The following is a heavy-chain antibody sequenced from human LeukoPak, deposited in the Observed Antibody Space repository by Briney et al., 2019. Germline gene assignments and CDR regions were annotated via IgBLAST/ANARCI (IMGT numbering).Heavy chain of an antibody. D-gene: IGHD1-26*01. Sequence: ASVKVSCKASGYTFTSNYIHWVRQAPGQGLEWMGMIYPRDGSTSYAQKFQGRVTVTRDTSTSTVHMELSGLRVEDTAVYYCARGVGQDAFDIWGQGTMVTVSS. V-gene: IGHV1-46*01. J-gene: IGHJ3*02. CDR2: IYPRDGST. CDR3: ARGVGQDAFDI. CDR1: GYTFTSNY.